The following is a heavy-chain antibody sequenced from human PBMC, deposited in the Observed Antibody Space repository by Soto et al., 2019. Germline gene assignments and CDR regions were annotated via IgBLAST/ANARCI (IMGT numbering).Heavy chain of an antibody. J-gene: IGHJ3*02. Sequence: SETLSLTCAVSGGSISSSNWWSWVRQPPGKGLEWIGEIYHSGSTNYNPSLKSRVTISVDKSKNQFSLKLSSVTAADTAVYYCARDQRWDSKAFDIWGQGTMVTVSS. CDR2: IYHSGST. D-gene: IGHD1-26*01. V-gene: IGHV4-4*02. CDR1: GGSISSSNW. CDR3: ARDQRWDSKAFDI.